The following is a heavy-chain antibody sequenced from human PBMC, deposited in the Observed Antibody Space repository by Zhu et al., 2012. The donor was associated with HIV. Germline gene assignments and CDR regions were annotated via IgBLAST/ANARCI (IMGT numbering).Heavy chain of an antibody. Sequence: EVQLVESGGVVVQPGGSLRLSCAASGFTFDDYAMHWVRQAPGKGLEWVSLISWDGGSTYYADSVKGRFTISRDNSKNSLYLQMNSLRAEDTALYYCAKALNDLRGYSYPCDYWGQGTLVTVSS. D-gene: IGHD5-18*01. V-gene: IGHV3-43D*04. CDR1: GFTFDDYA. J-gene: IGHJ4*02. CDR3: AKALNDLRGYSYPCDY. CDR2: ISWDGGST.